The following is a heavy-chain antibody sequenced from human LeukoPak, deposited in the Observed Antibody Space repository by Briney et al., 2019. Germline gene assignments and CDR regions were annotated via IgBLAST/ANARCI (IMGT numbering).Heavy chain of an antibody. Sequence: GRSLRLSWAASGFTFSSYAMHWVRQAPGKGLKFVAGISYDGSNKYYAEYVKRRFPIYRDNSKNTMYLQMNSLRAEDTAVYYCARDRVIVVVPKDYWGQGTLVTVSS. CDR1: GFTFSSYA. CDR3: ARDRVIVVVPKDY. J-gene: IGHJ4*02. D-gene: IGHD3-22*01. CDR2: ISYDGSNK. V-gene: IGHV3-30-3*01.